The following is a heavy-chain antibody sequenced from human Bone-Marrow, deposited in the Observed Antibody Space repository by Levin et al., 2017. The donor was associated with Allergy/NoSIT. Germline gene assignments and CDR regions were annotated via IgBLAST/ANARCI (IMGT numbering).Heavy chain of an antibody. CDR1: GGSFSNYY. CDR2: INHRGSA. V-gene: IGHV4-34*01. CDR3: ARGRHRDNTFSKSHYMDV. Sequence: PSETLSLTCAVYGGSFSNYYWSWIRQAPGKGLQWIGEINHRGSARYDPSLDSRVFISIDTSKNQFSLKVNSVTTADTAVFFCARGRHRDNTFSKSHYMDVWGQGTTVTVSS. D-gene: IGHD2-15*01. J-gene: IGHJ6*03.